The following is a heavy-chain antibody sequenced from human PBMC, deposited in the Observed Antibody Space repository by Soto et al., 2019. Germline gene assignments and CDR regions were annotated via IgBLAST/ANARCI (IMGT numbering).Heavy chain of an antibody. CDR3: ARSYGYSYGNDYYYYYGMDV. CDR1: GYTFTSYG. V-gene: IGHV1-2*04. D-gene: IGHD5-18*01. Sequence: GASVKVSCKASGYTFTSYGISWVRQAPGQGLEWMGWINPNSGGTNYAQKFQGWVTMTRDTSISTAYMELSRLRSDDTAVYYCARSYGYSYGNDYYYYYGMDVWGQGTTVTVSS. J-gene: IGHJ6*02. CDR2: INPNSGGT.